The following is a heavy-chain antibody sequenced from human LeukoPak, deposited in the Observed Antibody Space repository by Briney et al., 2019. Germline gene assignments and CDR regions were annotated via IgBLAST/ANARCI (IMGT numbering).Heavy chain of an antibody. D-gene: IGHD5-18*01. CDR3: ARMGTAYSYATEGAFDI. CDR1: GGSISSYY. V-gene: IGHV4-59*01. Sequence: ASETLSLTCTVSGGSISSYYWSWIRQPPGKGLEWIGYIYYSGSTNYNPSLKRRVTISVDTSKNQFSLKLSSVTAADTAVYYCARMGTAYSYATEGAFDIWGQGKMVTVSS. CDR2: IYYSGST. J-gene: IGHJ3*02.